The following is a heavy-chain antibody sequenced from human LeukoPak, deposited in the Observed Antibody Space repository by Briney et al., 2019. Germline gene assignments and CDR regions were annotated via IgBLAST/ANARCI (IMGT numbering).Heavy chain of an antibody. CDR2: IYYRGST. J-gene: IGHJ4*02. D-gene: IGHD4-17*01. CDR3: ARARYGDTFDY. V-gene: IGHV4-59*01. CDR1: GGSISSYY. Sequence: SETLSLTCTVSGGSISSYYWSWIRQPPGKGLEWIGYIYYRGSTNYNPSLKSRVTISVDTSKNQFSLKLSSVTAADTAVYYCARARYGDTFDYWGQGTLVTVSS.